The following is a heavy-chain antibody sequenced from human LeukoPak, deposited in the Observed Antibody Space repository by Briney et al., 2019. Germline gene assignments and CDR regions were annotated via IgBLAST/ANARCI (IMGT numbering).Heavy chain of an antibody. J-gene: IGHJ6*03. CDR1: GFTFSTYA. CDR2: ISGSGAKT. D-gene: IGHD3-3*01. Sequence: PGGSLRLSCAASGFTFSTYAMNWVRQAPGKGLEWVSAISGSGAKTYYADFVKGRFTISRDNSKNTLYLQMNSLRAEDTAVYYCAKGSKGVVFTRDHYMDVWGKGTTVTISS. V-gene: IGHV3-23*01. CDR3: AKGSKGVVFTRDHYMDV.